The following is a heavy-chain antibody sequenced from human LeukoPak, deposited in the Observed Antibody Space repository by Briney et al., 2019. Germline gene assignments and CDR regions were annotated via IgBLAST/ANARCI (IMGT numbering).Heavy chain of an antibody. CDR2: IYYSGST. D-gene: IGHD3-3*01. CDR1: GGSISSSSYY. Sequence: SETLSLTCTVSGGSISSSSYYWGWIRQPPGKGREWIGSIYYSGSTNYNPSLKSRVTISVDTSKHQFSLKLSSVTAADTAVYYCARGREDFWSGYYNEYFQHWGQGTLVTVSS. J-gene: IGHJ1*01. CDR3: ARGREDFWSGYYNEYFQH. V-gene: IGHV4-39*07.